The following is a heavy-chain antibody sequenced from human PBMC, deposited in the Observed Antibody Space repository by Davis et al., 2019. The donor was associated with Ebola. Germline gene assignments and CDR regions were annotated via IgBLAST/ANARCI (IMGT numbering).Heavy chain of an antibody. CDR2: IIPIFGTA. V-gene: IGHV1-69*13. J-gene: IGHJ4*02. CDR1: GGTFSSYA. Sequence: SVKVSCKASGGTFSSYAISWVRQAPGQGLEWMGGIIPIFGTANYAQKFQGRVTITADESTSTAYMELRSLRSDDTAVYYCARMGGYEGDYWGQGTLVTVSS. D-gene: IGHD5-12*01. CDR3: ARMGGYEGDY.